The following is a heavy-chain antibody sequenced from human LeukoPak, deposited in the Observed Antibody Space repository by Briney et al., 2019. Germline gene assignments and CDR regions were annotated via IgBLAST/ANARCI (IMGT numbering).Heavy chain of an antibody. D-gene: IGHD6-6*01. CDR1: GYTFTSYD. CDR2: MNPNSGNT. J-gene: IGHJ4*02. V-gene: IGHV1-8*01. Sequence: GASVKVSCKASGYTFTSYDINWVRQATGQGLEWMGWMNPNSGNTGYAQKFQGRVTMTRNTSISTAYMELRSLRSEDTAVYYCARGPLDSSSTCDYWRQGTLVTVSS. CDR3: ARGPLDSSSTCDY.